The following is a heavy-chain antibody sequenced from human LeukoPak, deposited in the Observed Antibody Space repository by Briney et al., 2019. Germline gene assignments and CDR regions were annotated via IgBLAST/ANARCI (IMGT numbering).Heavy chain of an antibody. CDR2: IIPIFGTA. D-gene: IGHD2-15*01. J-gene: IGHJ5*02. V-gene: IGHV1-69*05. Sequence: SVKVSCKASGGTFSSYAISWVRQAPGQGLECMGGIIPIFGTANYAQKFQGRVTITTDESTSTAYMELSSLRSEDTAVYYCARDLGSDCSGGSCYRSAFDPWGQGTLVTVSS. CDR3: ARDLGSDCSGGSCYRSAFDP. CDR1: GGTFSSYA.